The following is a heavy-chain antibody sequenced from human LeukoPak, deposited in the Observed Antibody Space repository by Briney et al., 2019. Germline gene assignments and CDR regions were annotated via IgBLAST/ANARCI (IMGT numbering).Heavy chain of an antibody. J-gene: IGHJ4*02. Sequence: GASLQISCKGSGYSFTSYWIGWVRQLPGKGLEWMGIIYPGDSDTRYSPSFQGQVTISADKSISTAYLQWSSLKASDTAMYYCCLDTAMVSFDYWGQGTLVTVSS. D-gene: IGHD5-18*01. V-gene: IGHV5-51*01. CDR1: GYSFTSYW. CDR3: CLDTAMVSFDY. CDR2: IYPGDSDT.